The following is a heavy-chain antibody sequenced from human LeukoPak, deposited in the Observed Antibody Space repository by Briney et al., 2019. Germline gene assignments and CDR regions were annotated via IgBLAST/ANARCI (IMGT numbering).Heavy chain of an antibody. V-gene: IGHV3-21*06. Sequence: GGSLRLSCAASGFTFPRYSMNWVRQAPGKGLEWVSSISSSSGYIYYADSVKGRFTISRDNAKNSLFLQMSSLRAEDTAVYYCARMEYSPYYFDFWGRGTLVTVSA. CDR1: GFTFPRYS. CDR2: ISSSSGYI. CDR3: ARMEYSPYYFDF. J-gene: IGHJ4*02. D-gene: IGHD5-18*01.